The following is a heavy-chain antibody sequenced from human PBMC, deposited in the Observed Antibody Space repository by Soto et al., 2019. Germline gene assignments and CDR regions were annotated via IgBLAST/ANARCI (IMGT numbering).Heavy chain of an antibody. V-gene: IGHV4-34*01. Sequence: QVQLQQWGAGLLKPSETLSLTCAVYGGSFSGYYWSWIRQPPGKGLEWIGEINHSGSTNYNPSLKSRVTISVDTSKNQFSLKLSSVTAADTAAYYCARGGSSGWRIKTFDYWGQGTLVTVSS. J-gene: IGHJ4*02. CDR2: INHSGST. CDR3: ARGGSSGWRIKTFDY. D-gene: IGHD6-19*01. CDR1: GGSFSGYY.